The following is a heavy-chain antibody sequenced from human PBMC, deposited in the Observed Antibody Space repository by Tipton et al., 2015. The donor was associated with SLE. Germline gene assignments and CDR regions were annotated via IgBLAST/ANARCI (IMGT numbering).Heavy chain of an antibody. CDR2: INHSGST. CDR1: GGSFSGYY. V-gene: IGHV4-34*01. J-gene: IGHJ5*02. Sequence: TLSLTCAVYGGSFSGYYWSWFRQPPGKGLEWIGEINHSGSTNYNPSLKSRVTISVDTSKNQFSLKLSSVTAADTAVYYCARGWWFDPWGPGTLVTVSS. CDR3: ARGWWFDP.